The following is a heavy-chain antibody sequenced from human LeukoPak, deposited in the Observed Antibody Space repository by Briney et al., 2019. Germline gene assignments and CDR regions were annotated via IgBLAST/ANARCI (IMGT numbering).Heavy chain of an antibody. CDR1: GFTFGDYA. Sequence: GGSLRLSCTASGFTFGDYAMSWVRQAPGKGLDWVGFISSKTYGGTTEYAASVKGRFTISRDDSKSIAYLQMNSLKTEDTAVYYCTRPINYYDSSGSYYWGQGTLVTVSS. V-gene: IGHV3-49*04. CDR3: TRPINYYDSSGSYY. J-gene: IGHJ4*02. D-gene: IGHD3-22*01. CDR2: ISSKTYGGTT.